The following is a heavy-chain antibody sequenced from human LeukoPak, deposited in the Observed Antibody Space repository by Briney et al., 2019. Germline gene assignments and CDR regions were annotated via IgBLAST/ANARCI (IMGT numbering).Heavy chain of an antibody. CDR3: ARDRPGGSSFDY. D-gene: IGHD3-16*01. V-gene: IGHV4-59*01. J-gene: IGHJ4*02. Sequence: SETLSLTCTVSGGSISSYCWSWLRQPPGKGLEWIGYIYYSGSTNYSPSLKSRVTISVDTSKNQFSPKLSSVTAADTAVYYCARDRPGGSSFDYWGQGTLVTVSS. CDR2: IYYSGST. CDR1: GGSISSYC.